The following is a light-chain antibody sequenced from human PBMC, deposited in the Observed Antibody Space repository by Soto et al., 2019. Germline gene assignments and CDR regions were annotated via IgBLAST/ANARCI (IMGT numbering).Light chain of an antibody. J-gene: IGLJ2*01. Sequence: QSVLTQPASVSGSPGQSITSSCTGTSSDVGGYNYVSWYQQHPGKAPKLMIYDVSNRPSGVSNRFSGSKSGNTASLTISGLQAEDEADHYCSSYTSSSTVVFGGGTQLTVL. CDR1: SSDVGGYNY. CDR2: DVS. V-gene: IGLV2-14*01. CDR3: SSYTSSSTVV.